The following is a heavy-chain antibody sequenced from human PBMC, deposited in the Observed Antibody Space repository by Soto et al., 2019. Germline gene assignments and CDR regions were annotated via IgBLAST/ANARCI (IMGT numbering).Heavy chain of an antibody. CDR2: ISYDGSNK. V-gene: IGHV3-30-3*01. CDR3: AKDPVDSSERSHFDY. Sequence: GGSLRLSCAASGFTFGSYAMHWVRQAPGKGLEWVAVISYDGSNKYYADSVKGRFTISRDNSKNTLYLQMNSLRAEDTAVYYCAKDPVDSSERSHFDYWGQGTLVTVSS. D-gene: IGHD5-18*01. CDR1: GFTFGSYA. J-gene: IGHJ4*02.